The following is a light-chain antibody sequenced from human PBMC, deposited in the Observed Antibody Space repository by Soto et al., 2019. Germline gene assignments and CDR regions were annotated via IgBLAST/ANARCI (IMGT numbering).Light chain of an antibody. Sequence: QSVLTQPASVSGAPGQTVTISCSGTSSDIGNNYVASYQQLPGTAPKLLIYENNKRPSGIPDRFSGSKSGTSATLCITGLQTGDEADYYYLTCDSSLSANYVFGTGTKLTVL. CDR1: SSDIGNNY. CDR2: ENN. V-gene: IGLV1-51*02. CDR3: LTCDSSLSANYV. J-gene: IGLJ1*01.